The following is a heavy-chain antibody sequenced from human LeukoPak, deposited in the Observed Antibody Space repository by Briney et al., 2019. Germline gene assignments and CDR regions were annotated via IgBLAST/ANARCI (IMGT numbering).Heavy chain of an antibody. CDR1: GFTLTNYY. D-gene: IGHD3-22*01. J-gene: IGHJ3*01. CDR2: INPRGGST. Sequence: ASVKVSCKASGFTLTNYYMHWVRQAPGQGLEWMGIINPRGGSTTYAQKLQGRVTMTRDMSTTTVYMELSSLSSEDTAIYYCARVPHDSSGYYAFGLDLWGQGTMVTVSS. CDR3: ARVPHDSSGYYAFGLDL. V-gene: IGHV1-46*01.